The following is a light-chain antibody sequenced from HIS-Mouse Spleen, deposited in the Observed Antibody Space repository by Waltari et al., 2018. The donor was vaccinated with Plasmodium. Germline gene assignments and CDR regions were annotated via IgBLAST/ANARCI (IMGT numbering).Light chain of an antibody. J-gene: IGKJ4*01. CDR1: QSVSSSY. V-gene: IGKV3D-7*01. Sequence: EIVMTQSPATLSLSPGERATLSCRASQSVSSSYLSWYQQKPGQAPRLLIYGASTRATGIPARFSCIGSGTDFTHTISSLQPEDFAVYYCQQHYNMLTFDGGTKVEIK. CDR2: GAS. CDR3: QQHYNMLT.